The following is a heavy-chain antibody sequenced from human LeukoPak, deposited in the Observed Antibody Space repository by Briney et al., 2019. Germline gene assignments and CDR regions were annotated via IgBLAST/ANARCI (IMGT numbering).Heavy chain of an antibody. CDR3: ARWDKSFYCSSTSCPDY. CDR1: GFTFSSYS. Sequence: GGSLRLSCAASGFTFSSYSMNWVRQAPGKGREWVSYISSSSSTIYYADSVQGRFTISSDNAKNSLYLQMNSLRAEDTAVYYCARWDKSFYCSSTSCPDYWGQGTLVTVSS. D-gene: IGHD2-2*01. V-gene: IGHV3-48*01. CDR2: ISSSSSTI. J-gene: IGHJ4*02.